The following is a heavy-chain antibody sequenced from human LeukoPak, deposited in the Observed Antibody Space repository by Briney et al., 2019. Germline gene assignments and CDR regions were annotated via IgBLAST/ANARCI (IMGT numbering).Heavy chain of an antibody. V-gene: IGHV3-23*01. J-gene: IGHJ6*04. CDR1: GFTFSSYA. D-gene: IGHD3-10*01. CDR2: ISGSGGST. CDR3: AKDGITMVRGVIRPYYYYGMDV. Sequence: GGSLRLSCAASGFTFSSYAMSWVRQAPGKGLEWVSAISGSGGSTYYADSVKGRFTISRDNSKNTLYLQMNSLRAEDTAVHYCAKDGITMVRGVIRPYYYYGMDVWGKGTTVTVSS.